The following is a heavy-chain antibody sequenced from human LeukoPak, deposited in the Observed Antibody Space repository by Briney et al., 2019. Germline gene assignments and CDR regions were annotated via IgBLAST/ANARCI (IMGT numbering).Heavy chain of an antibody. CDR2: ISYDGSNK. CDR1: GFTFSSYA. J-gene: IGHJ4*02. D-gene: IGHD2-2*01. CDR3: ARDLGLVVPAAGFDY. Sequence: GGSLRLSCAASGFTFSSYAMHWVRQAPGKGLEWVAVISYDGSNKYYADSVKGRFTISRDNSKNTLYLQMNSLRAEDTAVYYCARDLGLVVPAAGFDYWGQGTLVTVSS. V-gene: IGHV3-30*04.